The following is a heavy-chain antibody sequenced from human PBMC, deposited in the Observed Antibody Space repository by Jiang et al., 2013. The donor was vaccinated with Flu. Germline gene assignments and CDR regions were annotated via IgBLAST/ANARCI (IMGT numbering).Heavy chain of an antibody. CDR3: ARRVGFCSGGTCQWNALDI. V-gene: IGHV5-51*01. J-gene: IGHJ3*02. Sequence: GAEVKKPGESLKISCKGSGYSFTNYWIGWVRQMPGKGLEWMGILHPGTSDTRYSPSFQGQVNISADKSISTAYLQWSSLKASDTAMYYCARRVGFCSGGTCQWNALDIWGQGTMVTVSS. CDR2: LHPGTSDT. D-gene: IGHD2-15*01. CDR1: GYSFTNYW.